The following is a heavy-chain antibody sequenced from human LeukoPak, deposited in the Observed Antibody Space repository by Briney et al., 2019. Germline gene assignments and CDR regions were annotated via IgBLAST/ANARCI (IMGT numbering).Heavy chain of an antibody. J-gene: IGHJ6*02. CDR3: ARSYSNHLFGMDV. CDR2: IYSGGST. V-gene: IGHV3-66*01. D-gene: IGHD4-11*01. Sequence: GGSLRLSCAASGFTVSSYYMTWVRQAPGKGLEWVSVIYSGGSTYYADSVKGRVAISRDNSKNTVFLQMNSVRAADTALYYCARSYSNHLFGMDVWGQGTTVAVSS. CDR1: GFTVSSYY.